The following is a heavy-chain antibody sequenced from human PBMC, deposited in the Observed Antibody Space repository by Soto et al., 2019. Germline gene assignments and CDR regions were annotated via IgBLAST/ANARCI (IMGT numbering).Heavy chain of an antibody. Sequence: GASVKVSCKASGYTFTSYYLHWVRQAPGQGLEWMGLIKPSGGDTTYAQKFQGRVTMTRDTSTSTVYMELSSLTSGDTAVYYCATWRNWFDPWGQGTLVTVSS. CDR3: ATWRNWFDP. CDR2: IKPSGGDT. J-gene: IGHJ5*02. CDR1: GYTFTSYY. V-gene: IGHV1-46*01.